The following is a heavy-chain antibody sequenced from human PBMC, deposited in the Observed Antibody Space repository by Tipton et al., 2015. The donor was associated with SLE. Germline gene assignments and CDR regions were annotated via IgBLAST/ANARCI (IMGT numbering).Heavy chain of an antibody. CDR2: IYYSGTT. CDR1: GGSIIDSSYY. V-gene: IGHV4-39*01. J-gene: IGHJ4*02. Sequence: LSCTVSGGSIIDSSYYWGWIRQPPGKGLEWIGSIYYSGTTYYNPSLKSRVTISVDTSKNQFSLKLSSVTAADMAVYYCARRVYGDSFDYWGQGTQVTVSS. CDR3: ARRVYGDSFDY. D-gene: IGHD4-17*01.